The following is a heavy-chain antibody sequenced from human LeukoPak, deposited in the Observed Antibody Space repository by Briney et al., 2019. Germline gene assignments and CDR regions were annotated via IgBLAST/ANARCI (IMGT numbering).Heavy chain of an antibody. CDR3: ARGRITGTTPLRY. CDR2: INPNSGGT. V-gene: IGHV1-2*02. D-gene: IGHD1-20*01. CDR1: GYTFTGYY. Sequence: ASVKVSCKASGYTFTGYYMHWVRQAPGQGLEWMGWINPNSGGTNFAQKFQGRVTMTRDTSISTAYVELSRLRSDDTAVYYCARGRITGTTPLRYWGQGTLVTVSS. J-gene: IGHJ4*02.